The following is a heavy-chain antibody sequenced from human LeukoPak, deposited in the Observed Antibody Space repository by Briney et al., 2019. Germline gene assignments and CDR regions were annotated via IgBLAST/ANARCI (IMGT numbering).Heavy chain of an antibody. J-gene: IGHJ4*02. CDR3: ARHLPGIAAAAIDY. D-gene: IGHD6-13*01. CDR2: IYPGDSDT. CDR1: GFTFSSYA. V-gene: IGHV5-51*01. Sequence: PGGSLRLSCAASGFTFSSYAMSWVRQMPGKGLEWMGIIYPGDSDTRYSPSFQGQVTISADKSISTAYLQWSSLKASDTAMYYCARHLPGIAAAAIDYWGQGTLVTVSS.